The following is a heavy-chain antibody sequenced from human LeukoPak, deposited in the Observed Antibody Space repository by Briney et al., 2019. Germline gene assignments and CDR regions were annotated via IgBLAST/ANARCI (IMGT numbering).Heavy chain of an antibody. J-gene: IGHJ4*02. D-gene: IGHD3-10*01. CDR1: EFTVSTNY. Sequence: GGSLRLSCAASEFTVSTNYMSWVRQAPGKGLEWVSVIYSGGSTYYADSVKGRFTISRDASKNTLYLQMNSLRAEDTAVYYCARDAYDSGSYYHDSWGQGTLVTVSS. V-gene: IGHV3-66*01. CDR2: IYSGGST. CDR3: ARDAYDSGSYYHDS.